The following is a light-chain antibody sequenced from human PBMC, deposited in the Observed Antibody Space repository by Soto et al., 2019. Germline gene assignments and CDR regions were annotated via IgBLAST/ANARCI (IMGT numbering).Light chain of an antibody. Sequence: QSVLTQPPSVSGAPGQKVTISCTGSSSNIGAGYDVHWYQQLPGTAPKLLIYGNNNRPSGVPDRFSGSKSGTSASLAITGLQTEDEADYYCQSYGSSLMVFGGGTQVTVL. CDR2: GNN. V-gene: IGLV1-40*01. CDR3: QSYGSSLMV. J-gene: IGLJ3*02. CDR1: SSNIGAGYD.